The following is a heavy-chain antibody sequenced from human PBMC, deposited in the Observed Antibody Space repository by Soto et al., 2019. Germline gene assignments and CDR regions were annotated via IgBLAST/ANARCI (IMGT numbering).Heavy chain of an antibody. J-gene: IGHJ5*02. Sequence: XESLRLSFAASGFTFSSYAMHWVRQAPGKGLEWVAVISYDGSNKYYADSVKGRFTISRDNSKNTLYLQMNSLRAEDTAVYYCARDSLVGATLNWFDPWGQGTQVTVSS. D-gene: IGHD1-26*01. CDR2: ISYDGSNK. V-gene: IGHV3-30-3*01. CDR1: GFTFSSYA. CDR3: ARDSLVGATLNWFDP.